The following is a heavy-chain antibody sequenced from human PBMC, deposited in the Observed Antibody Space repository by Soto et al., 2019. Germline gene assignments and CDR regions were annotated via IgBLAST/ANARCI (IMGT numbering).Heavy chain of an antibody. D-gene: IGHD3-10*01. Sequence: VQLLESGGALVQPGGSLRLSCAASGFTFSSYAMYWVRQAPGKGLEWVSTISNSGDTYYADSVEGRFTISRDKSKDTGFLQMNSLRAEDTAVYYCAKPKFRGVVVNVWGEGTTVTVSS. CDR2: ISNSGDT. V-gene: IGHV3-23*01. J-gene: IGHJ6*04. CDR3: AKPKFRGVVVNV. CDR1: GFTFSSYA.